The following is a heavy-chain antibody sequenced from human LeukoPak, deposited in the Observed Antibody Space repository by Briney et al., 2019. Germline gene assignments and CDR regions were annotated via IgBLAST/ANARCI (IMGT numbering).Heavy chain of an antibody. Sequence: SETLSLTCAVSGGSISNGNYYWSWIRQPAGKGVEWIGRIYIGGGTDYNPSLKSRVTISVDTSKNQFSLKLSSVTAADTAVYYCARRGPQYFSPINWFDPWGQGTLVTVSS. CDR2: IYIGGGT. J-gene: IGHJ5*02. CDR1: GGSISNGNYY. CDR3: ARRGPQYFSPINWFDP. D-gene: IGHD3-9*01. V-gene: IGHV4-61*02.